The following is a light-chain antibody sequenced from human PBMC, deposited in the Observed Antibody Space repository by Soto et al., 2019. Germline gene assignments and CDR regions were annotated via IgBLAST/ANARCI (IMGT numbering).Light chain of an antibody. Sequence: QSALTQPRSVSGSPGQSVTISCTGTSSDVGGYDYVSWYQEHPGKAPKLMIYDVSKRPAEVPDRFSASKSGNTASLTISGLQAEDEADYYCCSYAGSYTFVFGTGTKLTVL. J-gene: IGLJ1*01. CDR1: SSDVGGYDY. CDR2: DVS. CDR3: CSYAGSYTFV. V-gene: IGLV2-11*01.